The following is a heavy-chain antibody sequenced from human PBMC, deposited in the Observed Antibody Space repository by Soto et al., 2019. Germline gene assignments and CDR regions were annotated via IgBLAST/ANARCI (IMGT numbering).Heavy chain of an antibody. CDR3: ARDGGDIAATSPLDP. D-gene: IGHD6-13*01. CDR1: GFTFSSYS. CDR2: ISGSSSYI. Sequence: GSLRLSCAASGFTFSSYSMNWVRQAPGKGLEWVSSISGSSSYIYYADSVKGRFTISRDNAKNSLYLQMNSLRAEDTAVYYCARDGGDIAATSPLDPWGQGTLVTVSS. V-gene: IGHV3-21*01. J-gene: IGHJ5*02.